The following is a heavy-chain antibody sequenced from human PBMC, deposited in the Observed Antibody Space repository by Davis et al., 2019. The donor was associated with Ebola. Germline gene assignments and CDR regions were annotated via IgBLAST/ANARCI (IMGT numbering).Heavy chain of an antibody. J-gene: IGHJ4*02. CDR3: ARGGYGFDY. CDR1: GGSFSGYY. CDR2: INHSGST. Sequence: MPGGSLRLSCTVSGGSFSGYYWSWIRQPPGKGLEWIGEINHSGSTNYNPSLKSRVTISVDTSKNQFSLKLSSVTAADTAVYYCARGGYGFDYWGQGTLVTVSS. V-gene: IGHV4-34*01. D-gene: IGHD5-18*01.